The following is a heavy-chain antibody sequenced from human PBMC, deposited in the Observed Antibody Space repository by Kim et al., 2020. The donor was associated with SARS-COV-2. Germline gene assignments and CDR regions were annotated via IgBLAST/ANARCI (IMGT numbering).Heavy chain of an antibody. Sequence: SETLSLTCTVSDYSITRGSYWGWIRQPPGKGLEWIGTISHSGSPYYNPSLKSRVTMSVDTSNKQFSLYLTSVTAADTAVFYCARFHPYWYFDLWGRGTLV. J-gene: IGHJ2*01. CDR2: ISHSGSP. CDR1: DYSITRGSY. V-gene: IGHV4-38-2*02. CDR3: ARFHPYWYFDL.